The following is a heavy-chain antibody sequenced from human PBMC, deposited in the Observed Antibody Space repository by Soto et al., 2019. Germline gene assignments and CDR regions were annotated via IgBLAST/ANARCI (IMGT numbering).Heavy chain of an antibody. D-gene: IGHD6-19*01. J-gene: IGHJ6*02. CDR2: ISGSGGST. V-gene: IGHV3-23*01. CDR3: AKDQSGWFRNARNYYYYGMDV. Sequence: GSLRLSCAASGFTFSSYAMSWVRQAPGKGLEWVSAISGSGGSTYYADSVKGRFTISRDNSKNTLYLQMNSLRAEDTAVYYCAKDQSGWFRNARNYYYYGMDVWGQGTTVTVSS. CDR1: GFTFSSYA.